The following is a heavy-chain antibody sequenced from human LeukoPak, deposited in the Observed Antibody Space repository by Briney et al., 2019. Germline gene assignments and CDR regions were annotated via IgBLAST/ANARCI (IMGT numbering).Heavy chain of an antibody. J-gene: IGHJ4*02. Sequence: PGGSLRLSCAASGFTFSSYAMSWVRQAPGKGLERVSAISGSGGSTYYADSVKGRFTISRDNSKNTLYLQMNSLRAEDTAVYYCAKGLKQWLIYFDYWGQGTLVTVSS. CDR2: ISGSGGST. CDR3: AKGLKQWLIYFDY. V-gene: IGHV3-23*01. D-gene: IGHD6-19*01. CDR1: GFTFSSYA.